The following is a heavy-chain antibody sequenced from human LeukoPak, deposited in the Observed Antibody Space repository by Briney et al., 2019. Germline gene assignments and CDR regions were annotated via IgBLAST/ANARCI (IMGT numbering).Heavy chain of an antibody. Sequence: SETLSLTCTVSGGSISSYYWSWIRQPPGKGLEWIGYIYYSGSANYNPSLKSRVTISVDTSKNQFSLKLSSVTAADTAVYYCARGDYYDSSGHTFDYWGQGTLVTVSS. CDR3: ARGDYYDSSGHTFDY. CDR2: IYYSGSA. CDR1: GGSISSYY. D-gene: IGHD3-22*01. J-gene: IGHJ4*02. V-gene: IGHV4-59*01.